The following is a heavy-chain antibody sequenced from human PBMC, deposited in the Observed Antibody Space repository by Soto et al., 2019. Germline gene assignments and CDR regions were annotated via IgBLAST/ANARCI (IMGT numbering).Heavy chain of an antibody. CDR1: GYSLSGYY. CDR2: INPASGGT. J-gene: IGHJ6*02. CDR3: TRARQLLVRREYFNALDV. V-gene: IGHV1-2*02. D-gene: IGHD6-19*01. Sequence: QVQLVQSGPDVKQPGASVKISCRASGYSLSGYYVHWVRQVPGRGLEWMAWINPASGGTKYAQTFQGRVTLTRDTSINTAYMELSRLRLDDTAVYYCTRARQLLVRREYFNALDVWGQGTTVTVSS.